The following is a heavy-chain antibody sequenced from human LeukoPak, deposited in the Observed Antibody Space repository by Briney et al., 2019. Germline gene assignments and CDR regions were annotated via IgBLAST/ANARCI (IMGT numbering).Heavy chain of an antibody. V-gene: IGHV3-74*01. J-gene: IGHJ4*02. Sequence: RGSLRLSCAASGFTFSSYWMHWVRQAPGKGLVWVSRINNDGTNTVYADSVKGRFTISRDNARNTLYLQMSSLRVEDTAVYYCVRGFLGPDYWGQGSLVIVSS. D-gene: IGHD3-10*01. CDR1: GFTFSSYW. CDR2: INNDGTNT. CDR3: VRGFLGPDY.